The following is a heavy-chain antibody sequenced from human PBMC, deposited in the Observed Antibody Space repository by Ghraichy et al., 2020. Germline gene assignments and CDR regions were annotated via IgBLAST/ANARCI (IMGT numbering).Heavy chain of an antibody. CDR1: GITLSDHY. CDR2: SRNKVHGYTT. J-gene: IGHJ3*02. D-gene: IGHD1-26*01. V-gene: IGHV3-72*01. Sequence: GGSLRLSCAASGITLSDHYMDGVRQAPGKGLEWVGRSRNKVHGYTTEYAASAKGRLAISSDDEKNSLYLQMNSLKTEDTVVYYCARGGSYIAVDIWGQGTMVTGSS. CDR3: ARGGSYIAVDI.